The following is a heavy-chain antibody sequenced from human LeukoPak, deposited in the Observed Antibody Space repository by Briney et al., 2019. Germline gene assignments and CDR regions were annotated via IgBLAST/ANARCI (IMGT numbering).Heavy chain of an antibody. Sequence: GGSLRLSCTASGFTFGDYAMSWFRQAPGKGLEWVGFIRSKAYGGTTEYAASVKGRFTISRDDSKSIAYLQMNSLKTEDTAVYYCAKDPRLLYTAANCFDYWGQGTLVTVSS. D-gene: IGHD3-16*01. J-gene: IGHJ4*02. CDR1: GFTFGDYA. V-gene: IGHV3-49*03. CDR2: IRSKAYGGTT. CDR3: AKDPRLLYTAANCFDY.